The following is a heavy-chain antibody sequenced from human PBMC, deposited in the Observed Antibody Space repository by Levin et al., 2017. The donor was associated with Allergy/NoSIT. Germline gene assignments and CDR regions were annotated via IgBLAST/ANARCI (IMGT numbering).Heavy chain of an antibody. V-gene: IGHV4-59*01. CDR2: IYYSGST. Sequence: SQTLSLTCTVSGGSISSYYWSWIRQPPGKGLEWIGYIYYSGSTNYNPSLKSRVTISVDTSKNQFSLKLSSVTAADTAVYYCAGERGEEVAAIDYWGQGTLVTVSS. CDR1: GGSISSYY. CDR3: AGERGEEVAAIDY. J-gene: IGHJ4*02. D-gene: IGHD2-15*01.